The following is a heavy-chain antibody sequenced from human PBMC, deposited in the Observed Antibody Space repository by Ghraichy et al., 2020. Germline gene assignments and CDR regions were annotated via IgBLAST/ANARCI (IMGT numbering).Heavy chain of an antibody. CDR3: ARDLSQYSSGWYVPDY. CDR2: IWYDGSNK. D-gene: IGHD6-19*01. V-gene: IGHV3-33*08. Sequence: GGSLRLSCAASGFTFSSYGMHWVRQAPGKGLEWVAVIWYDGSNKYYADSVKGRFTISRDNSKNTLYLQMNSLRAEDTAVYYCARDLSQYSSGWYVPDYWGQGTLVTVSS. CDR1: GFTFSSYG. J-gene: IGHJ4*02.